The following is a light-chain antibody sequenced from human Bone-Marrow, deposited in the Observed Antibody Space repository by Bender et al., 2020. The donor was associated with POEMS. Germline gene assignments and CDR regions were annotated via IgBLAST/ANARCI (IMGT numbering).Light chain of an antibody. CDR2: INN. V-gene: IGLV1-44*01. J-gene: IGLJ3*02. CDR1: SSNIGTNP. Sequence: QSVLTQPPSASGTPGQRVTISCSGSSSNIGTNPVNWYQQLPGTAPKLLIYINNQRPSGVPDRFSGSKSDTSASLAISGLQSEDEADYYCAAWEDSLNGWVFGGGTKLTVL. CDR3: AAWEDSLNGWV.